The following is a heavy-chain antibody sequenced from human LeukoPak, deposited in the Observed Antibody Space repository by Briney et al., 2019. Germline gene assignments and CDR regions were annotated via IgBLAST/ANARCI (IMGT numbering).Heavy chain of an antibody. CDR3: ARDLDEVATIPGDYYYYMDV. Sequence: GGSLRLSCAASGFTFSSYSMNWVRQAPGKGLEWVSSISSSSSYIYYADSVKGRFTISRDNAKNSLYLQMNSLRAEDTAVYYCARDLDEVATIPGDYYYYMDVWGKGTTVTISS. CDR2: ISSSSSYI. D-gene: IGHD5-12*01. CDR1: GFTFSSYS. J-gene: IGHJ6*03. V-gene: IGHV3-21*01.